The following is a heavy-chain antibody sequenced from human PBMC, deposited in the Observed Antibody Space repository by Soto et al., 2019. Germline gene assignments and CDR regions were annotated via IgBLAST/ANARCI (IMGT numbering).Heavy chain of an antibody. CDR2: ISAYNGNT. V-gene: IGHV1-18*01. J-gene: IGHJ6*02. D-gene: IGHD2-2*01. CDR1: GYTFTSYG. CDR3: ARELGYCISTSCKYYYYGMDV. Sequence: ASVKVSCKASGYTFTSYGISWVRQAPGQGLEWMGWISAYNGNTNYAQKLQGRVTMTTDTSTSTAYMELRSLRSDDTAVYYCARELGYCISTSCKYYYYGMDVWGQGTTVTVSS.